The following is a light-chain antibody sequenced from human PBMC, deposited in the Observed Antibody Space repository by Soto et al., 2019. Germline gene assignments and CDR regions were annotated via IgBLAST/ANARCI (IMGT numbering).Light chain of an antibody. CDR1: SEYSSYA. CDR2: LDSDGSH. CDR3: QTWGTGIHVV. J-gene: IGLJ2*01. V-gene: IGLV4-69*01. Sequence: QRVLTQSPSASASLGASVKLTCTLSSEYSSYAIAWHQQQPEKGPRYLMKLDSDGSHTKGDAIPDRFSGSSSGAERYLTISSLQSEDEADYYCQTWGTGIHVVFGGGTKLTAL.